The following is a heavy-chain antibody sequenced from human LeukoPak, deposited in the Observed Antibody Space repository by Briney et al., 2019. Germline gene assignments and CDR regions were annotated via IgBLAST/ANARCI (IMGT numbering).Heavy chain of an antibody. CDR2: INPNSGGT. Sequence: GASVEVSCKASGYTFTGYYMHWVRQAPGQGLEWMGWINPNSGGTNYAQKFQGRVTMTRDTSISTAYMELSRLRSDDTAVYYCARGRSGYYTGDYYYYMDVWGKGTTVTVSS. CDR3: ARGRSGYYTGDYYYYMDV. V-gene: IGHV1-2*02. CDR1: GYTFTGYY. D-gene: IGHD3-3*01. J-gene: IGHJ6*03.